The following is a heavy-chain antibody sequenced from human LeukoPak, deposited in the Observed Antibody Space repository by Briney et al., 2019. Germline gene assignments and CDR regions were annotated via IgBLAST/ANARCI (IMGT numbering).Heavy chain of an antibody. CDR1: GFTFSSYA. J-gene: IGHJ4*02. D-gene: IGHD2-2*01. CDR3: AKESSYCSSTSCYAYFDY. Sequence: GGSLRLSCAASGFTFSSYAMSWVRQAPGKGLEWVSAISGSGGSTYYADSVKGRFTTSRDNSKNTLYLQMNSLRAEDTAVYYCAKESSYCSSTSCYAYFDYWGQGTLVTVSS. CDR2: ISGSGGST. V-gene: IGHV3-23*01.